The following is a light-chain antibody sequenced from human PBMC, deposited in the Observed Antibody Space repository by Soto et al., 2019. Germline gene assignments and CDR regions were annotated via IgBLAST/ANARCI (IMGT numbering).Light chain of an antibody. V-gene: IGKV3-20*01. Sequence: EIVLTQSPGTLSLSPGERTTLSCRASQSISSSYLAWYQQKPGQAPRLLVYCASSRATGIPDRFSGSGSGTDFTLTISRLEPVDFVLYYCQHDSSTCWTLGQGTKVEIK. CDR2: CAS. CDR3: QHDSSTCWT. CDR1: QSISSSY. J-gene: IGKJ1*01.